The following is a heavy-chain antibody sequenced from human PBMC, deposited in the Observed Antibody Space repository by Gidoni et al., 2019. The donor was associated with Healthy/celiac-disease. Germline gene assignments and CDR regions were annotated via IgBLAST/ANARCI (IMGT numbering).Heavy chain of an antibody. J-gene: IGHJ3*02. V-gene: IGHV3-23*01. Sequence: FTISRDNSKNTLYLQMNSLRAEDTAVYYCGAFDIWGQGTMVTVSS. CDR3: GAFDI.